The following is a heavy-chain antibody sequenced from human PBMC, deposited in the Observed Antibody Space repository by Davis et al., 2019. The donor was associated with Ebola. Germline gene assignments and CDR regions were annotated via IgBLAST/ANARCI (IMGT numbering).Heavy chain of an antibody. J-gene: IGHJ4*02. D-gene: IGHD2/OR15-2a*01. CDR3: ARLYAGTSRYYFDY. CDR2: IYHSGST. V-gene: IGHV4-4*02. Sequence: MPGGSLRLSCAVSGGSISSSNWWRWVRQPPGKGLEWIGEIYHSGSTNYNPSLKSRVTISVDTSKNQFSLKLSSVTAADTAVYYCARLYAGTSRYYFDYWGQGTLVTVSS. CDR1: GGSISSSNW.